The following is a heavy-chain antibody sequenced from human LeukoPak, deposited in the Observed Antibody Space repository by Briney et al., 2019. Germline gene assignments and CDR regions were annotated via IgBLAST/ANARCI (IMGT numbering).Heavy chain of an antibody. CDR1: GLTFSSYG. V-gene: IGHV3-30*02. CDR2: IRYDGSNK. Sequence: GGSLRLSCAASGLTFSSYGMPWVRQAPGKGLEWVAFIRYDGSNKYYADSVKGRFTISRDNSKNTLYLQMNSLRAEDTAVYYCAKDRVDYYYDSSGYQGLDYWGQGTLVTVSS. CDR3: AKDRVDYYYDSSGYQGLDY. D-gene: IGHD3-22*01. J-gene: IGHJ4*02.